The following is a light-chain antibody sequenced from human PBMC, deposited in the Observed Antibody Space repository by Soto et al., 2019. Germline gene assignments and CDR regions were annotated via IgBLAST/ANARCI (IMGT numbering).Light chain of an antibody. J-gene: IGKJ4*01. CDR2: AAS. V-gene: IGKV1-9*01. CDR3: QQLNSYPLT. Sequence: DIQLTQSPSFLSASVGDRVTITCRASQGISSYLAWYQQRPGKAPKLLIYAASTLQSGVPSRFSGSGSGTEFTLTISRLQPEDFAPYSCQQLNSYPLTFGGGTKVEIK. CDR1: QGISSY.